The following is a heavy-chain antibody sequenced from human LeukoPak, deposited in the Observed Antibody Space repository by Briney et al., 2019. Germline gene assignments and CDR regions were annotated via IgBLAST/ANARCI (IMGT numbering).Heavy chain of an antibody. CDR3: ARDGAVAGLDY. CDR1: GGSISSYY. CDR2: IYTSGST. Sequence: SSETLSLTCTVSGGSISSYYWSWIRQPAGKGLEWIGRIYTSGSTNYNPSLKSRVTISVDTSKNQFSLKLSSVTAADTAVYYCARDGAVAGLDYWGQGTLVTVCS. J-gene: IGHJ4*02. D-gene: IGHD6-19*01. V-gene: IGHV4-4*07.